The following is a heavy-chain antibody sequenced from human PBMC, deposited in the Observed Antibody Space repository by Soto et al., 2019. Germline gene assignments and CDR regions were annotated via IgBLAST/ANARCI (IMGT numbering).Heavy chain of an antibody. CDR2: IIPIFGTA. V-gene: IGHV1-69*06. J-gene: IGHJ3*02. CDR1: GVTFSSYA. CDR3: ARVAAAGTTAFDI. Sequence: SVKVSCKASGVTFSSYAISWVRQAPGQGLEWMGGIIPIFGTANYAQKFQGRVTITADKSTSTAYMELSSLRSEDTAVYYCARVAAAGTTAFDIWGQGTMVTVS. D-gene: IGHD6-13*01.